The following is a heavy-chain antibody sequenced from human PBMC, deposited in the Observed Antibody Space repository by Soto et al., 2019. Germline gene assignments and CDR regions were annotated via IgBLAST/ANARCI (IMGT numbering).Heavy chain of an antibody. CDR1: GFSLSTTGVG. J-gene: IGHJ5*02. CDR2: IYWDDDK. V-gene: IGHV2-5*02. CDR3: AQRLRDYGLGRDRANYVDP. D-gene: IGHD3-10*01. Sequence: QITLKESGPTLVRPTQTLTLTCTFSGFSLSTTGVGVGWIRQRPGKALEWLALIYWDDDKRHSPSLKSRLTITKDTSKNEVNLTMTNMDPVDTATDYCAQRLRDYGLGRDRANYVDPWGPGNLVTVSS.